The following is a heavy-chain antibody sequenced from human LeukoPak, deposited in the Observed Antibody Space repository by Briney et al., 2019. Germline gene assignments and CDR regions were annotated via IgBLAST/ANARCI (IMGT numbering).Heavy chain of an antibody. Sequence: KPGGSLRLSFAASGFTFSSCGLNWVPQAPGKGLEWVSSIGPTGTDRYYADSVRGRFTISRDNAKNSMYLQMDSLRDEDTAVYYCATETIGRHYDYWGQGTLLTVSS. CDR1: GFTFSSCG. D-gene: IGHD1-14*01. CDR3: ATETIGRHYDY. V-gene: IGHV3-21*01. J-gene: IGHJ4*02. CDR2: IGPTGTDR.